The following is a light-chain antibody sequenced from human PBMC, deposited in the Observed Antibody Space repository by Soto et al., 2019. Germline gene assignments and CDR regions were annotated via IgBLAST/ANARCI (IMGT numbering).Light chain of an antibody. CDR1: QSINSE. V-gene: IGKV3-15*01. CDR3: QQGHNWPLT. Sequence: EIVMTQSPATLSLSPGERAALSCRASQSINSELALYQQKPGQPPRLLIYGASTRATGVPARFTGSESGSEFSLTISVLQAEDFAFYYWQQGHNWPLTFGQGTRLEI. J-gene: IGKJ2*01. CDR2: GAS.